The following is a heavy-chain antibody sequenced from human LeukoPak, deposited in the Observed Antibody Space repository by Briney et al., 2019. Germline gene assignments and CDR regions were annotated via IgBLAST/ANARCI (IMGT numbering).Heavy chain of an antibody. CDR3: VRDFAFGFCNTTTCRYPFDS. J-gene: IGHJ4*02. CDR1: GFNFRGYN. CDR2: ISTSSTYT. V-gene: IGHV3-21*06. D-gene: IGHD3-16*01. Sequence: GGSLRLSCAASGFNFRGYNMNWVRQAPGKGLEWVSSISTSSTYTYYADSIKGRFTISRDDARSLLYLQMDSLRAEDTAVYYCVRDFAFGFCNTTTCRYPFDSWGQGTLVTVSS.